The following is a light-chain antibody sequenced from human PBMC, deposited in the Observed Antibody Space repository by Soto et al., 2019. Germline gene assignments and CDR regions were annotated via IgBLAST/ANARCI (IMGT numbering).Light chain of an antibody. CDR3: HQYNSYSEA. CDR1: NTISSW. Sequence: DIQMTQSPSTLSGSVGDRVTITCRGSNTISSWLVWYQQKPGKAPKLLMYKASTLKSGVPSRFSGSGSGTELTLIISSLQPDDFVTYYCHQYNSYSEAFGQGTKVDIK. J-gene: IGKJ1*01. CDR2: KAS. V-gene: IGKV1-5*03.